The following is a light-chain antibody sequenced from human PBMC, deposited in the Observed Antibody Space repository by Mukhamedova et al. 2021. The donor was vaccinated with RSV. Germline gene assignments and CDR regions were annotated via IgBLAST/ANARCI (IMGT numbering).Light chain of an antibody. J-gene: IGLJ2*01. Sequence: LTLLINTDNQRPSGVPDRFSGSKSDTSASLAISGLQADDEADYYCQSYDDSLGVVFGGGT. CDR3: QSYDDSLGVV. V-gene: IGLV1-40*01. CDR2: TDN.